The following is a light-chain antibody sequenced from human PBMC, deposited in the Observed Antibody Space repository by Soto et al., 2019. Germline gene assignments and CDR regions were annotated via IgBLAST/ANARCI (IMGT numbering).Light chain of an antibody. CDR3: QQSGSSPRT. Sequence: EIVLTQSPGTLSLSPGEGATLSCRASQSVTSNYLAWFQQKPGQAPRLLIYGASTRATGIPDRFSGSGSGTDFTLTISRLDPEDFAVYYCQQSGSSPRTFGQGTKVEIK. J-gene: IGKJ1*01. CDR2: GAS. V-gene: IGKV3-20*01. CDR1: QSVTSNY.